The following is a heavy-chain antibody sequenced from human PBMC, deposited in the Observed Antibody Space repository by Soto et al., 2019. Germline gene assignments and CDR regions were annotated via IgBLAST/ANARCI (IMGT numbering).Heavy chain of an antibody. CDR1: GYTFTSYG. J-gene: IGHJ5*02. CDR3: ARDGPVIPPRSSFDP. Sequence: QVQLVQSGAEVKKPGAAVKVSCKASGYTFTSYGISWVRQAPGQGLEWMGWISAYNDNTNYAQKFQGTVTMTMDTSTSTAYMELRSLRSDDTAVYYSARDGPVIPPRSSFDPWGQGTLVTVSS. D-gene: IGHD3-16*02. V-gene: IGHV1-18*04. CDR2: ISAYNDNT.